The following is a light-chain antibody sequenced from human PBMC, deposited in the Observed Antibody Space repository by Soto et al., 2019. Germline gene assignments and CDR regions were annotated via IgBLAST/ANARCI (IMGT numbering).Light chain of an antibody. CDR3: ATWDDSLVGPV. Sequence: QSVLTQPPSASGTPGQRVTISCSGRTSNIGSNYVYWYQQVPGTAPKLLIYRSNQRPSGVPDRFSASKSGTSASLAISGLQSGDEADYYCATWDDSLVGPVLGGGTQLTVL. V-gene: IGLV1-47*01. CDR1: TSNIGSNY. CDR2: RSN. J-gene: IGLJ7*01.